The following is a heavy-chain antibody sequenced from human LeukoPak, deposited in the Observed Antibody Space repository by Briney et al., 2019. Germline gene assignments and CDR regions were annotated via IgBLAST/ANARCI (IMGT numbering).Heavy chain of an antibody. Sequence: ASVKVSCKASGYTFTSYYMSWVRQAPGQGLEWMGIINPTSGSTNYPQKFQGRVTMTRDTSTSTVYMYLSSLRSEDTAVYYGARGLRSTIYYDFWGQGTLVTVSS. CDR3: ARGLRSTIYYDF. J-gene: IGHJ4*02. V-gene: IGHV1-46*01. CDR1: GYTFTSYY. D-gene: IGHD5/OR15-5a*01. CDR2: INPTSGST.